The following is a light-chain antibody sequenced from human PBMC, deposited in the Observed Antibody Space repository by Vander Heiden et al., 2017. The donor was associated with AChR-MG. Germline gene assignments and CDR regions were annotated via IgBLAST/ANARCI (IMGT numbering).Light chain of an antibody. CDR1: QSITNY. Sequence: DIQMTQSPSSLSASVGDRVTISCRASQSITNYLNWYQQKPGKAPQLLIYTISNLQSGVPSRFSGSGSGTDFTLTISRLQPDDFATYYCQQGDSPPYTFGQRTKLEIK. CDR2: TIS. J-gene: IGKJ2*01. V-gene: IGKV1-39*01. CDR3: QQGDSPPYT.